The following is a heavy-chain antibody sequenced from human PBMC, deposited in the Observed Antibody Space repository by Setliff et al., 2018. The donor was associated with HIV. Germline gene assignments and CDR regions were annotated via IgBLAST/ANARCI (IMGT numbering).Heavy chain of an antibody. CDR3: ARARTGVTMVRGAMYF. Sequence: GGSLRLSCAASGFSFNSYAMNWVRKAPGKGLEWVSGISGRGGSTFYADSVQGRLTISRDNSRNTVYMQMNSLRADDTALYYCARARTGVTMVRGAMYFWGQGTLVTVSS. J-gene: IGHJ4*02. V-gene: IGHV3-23*01. CDR1: GFSFNSYA. D-gene: IGHD3-10*01. CDR2: ISGRGGST.